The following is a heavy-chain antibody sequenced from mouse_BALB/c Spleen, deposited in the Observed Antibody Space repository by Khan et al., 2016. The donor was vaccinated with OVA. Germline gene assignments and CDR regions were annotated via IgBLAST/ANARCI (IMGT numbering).Heavy chain of an antibody. V-gene: IGHV1S135*01. CDR2: IDPYNGGT. J-gene: IGHJ3*01. Sequence: VQLQQSGPELVKPGASVKVSCKASGYAFTSYIMYWVKQSHGKSLEWIGYIDPYNGGTSYNQKFKGKATLTVDKSSTTAYMHLNSLTAEDSAGYYCARGGYGGFAYGGQGTLVTVSA. CDR1: GYAFTSYI. CDR3: ARGGYGGFAY. D-gene: IGHD2-2*01.